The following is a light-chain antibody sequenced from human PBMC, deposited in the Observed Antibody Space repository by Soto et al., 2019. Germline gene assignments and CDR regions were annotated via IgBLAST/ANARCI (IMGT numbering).Light chain of an antibody. CDR2: KVS. V-gene: IGKV2-30*01. Sequence: DVVMTQSPLSLPVTLGQPASSSCRSSQSLVYNDGNIDLNWFQQRPGQSPRRLIYKVSNRDSGVPDRFRGSGSDTDFTLTISRVEAEDVGVYYCMQGTHWPPAFGQGNKVEIK. CDR3: MQGTHWPPA. CDR1: QSLVYNDGNID. J-gene: IGKJ1*01.